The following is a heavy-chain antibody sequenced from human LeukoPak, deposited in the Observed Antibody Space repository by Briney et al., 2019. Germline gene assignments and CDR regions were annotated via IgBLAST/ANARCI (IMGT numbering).Heavy chain of an antibody. Sequence: SETLSLTCTVSGGSISGYYWHWVRQPPGKGLEWIGYISRSGVTNYNPSLTCRVTISRATSKNQFSLILTSLTAADTAVYFCARAAYSDGWSYVYFDYWGQGTLVTASS. CDR2: ISRSGVT. CDR3: ARAAYSDGWSYVYFDY. CDR1: GGSISGYY. J-gene: IGHJ4*02. V-gene: IGHV4-59*01. D-gene: IGHD6-19*01.